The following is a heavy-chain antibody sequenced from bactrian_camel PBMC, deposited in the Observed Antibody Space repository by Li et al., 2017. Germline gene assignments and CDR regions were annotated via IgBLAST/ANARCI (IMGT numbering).Heavy chain of an antibody. CDR3: AAGHPRSEYQVLFSSDYTY. CDR1: GLWYNADC. J-gene: IGHJ4*01. V-gene: IGHV3S53*01. CDR2: VDIDNST. D-gene: IGHD1*01. Sequence: VQLVESGGGSVQTGGSLRLSCAASGLWYNADCMAWFRQAPGNEREGVAAVDIDNSTIYANSVKGRFSVSLDQAKNIFDLQMNNLKPEDTAVYYCAAGHPRSEYQVLFSSDYTYWGQGTQVTVS.